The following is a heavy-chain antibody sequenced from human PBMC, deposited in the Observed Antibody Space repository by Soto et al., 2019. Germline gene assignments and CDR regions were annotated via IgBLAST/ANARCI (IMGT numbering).Heavy chain of an antibody. Sequence: PGGSLRLSCAASGFTFSSYAMHWVRQAPGKGLEWVAVISYDGSNKYYADSVKGRFTISRDNSKNTLYLQMNSLRAEDTAVYYCARSSGITVDYGMDVWGQGTTVTVSS. CDR3: ARSSGITVDYGMDV. J-gene: IGHJ6*02. CDR2: ISYDGSNK. V-gene: IGHV3-30-3*01. CDR1: GFTFSSYA. D-gene: IGHD1-20*01.